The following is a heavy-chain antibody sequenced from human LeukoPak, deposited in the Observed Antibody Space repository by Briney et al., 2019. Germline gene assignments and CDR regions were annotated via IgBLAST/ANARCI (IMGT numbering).Heavy chain of an antibody. J-gene: IGHJ4*02. CDR3: SKSSGFHDY. Sequence: GGSLRLSCAASGFTFSSYAMTWVRQAPGKGLGWVSTITTTGGSTYYADSVKGRFTISRDNSKSTLYLQMNSLRAEDTAVYYCSKSSGFHDYWGQGTLVTVSS. V-gene: IGHV3-23*01. CDR1: GFTFSSYA. D-gene: IGHD3-10*01. CDR2: ITTTGGST.